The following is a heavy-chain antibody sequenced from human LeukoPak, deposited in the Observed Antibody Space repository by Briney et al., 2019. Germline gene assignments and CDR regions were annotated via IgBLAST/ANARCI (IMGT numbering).Heavy chain of an antibody. CDR1: GGSLNSYY. D-gene: IGHD2-2*01. J-gene: IGHJ4*02. Sequence: SEALSLTCTVSGGSLNSYYWSWVRQPPATGLEWSGYIYYSGSTNYNPSLKSRVTIPVDTSKNQFSLKLSSVTAADTAVYYCARTGTYCSSTSCYHDYWGQGTLVTVSS. V-gene: IGHV4-59*01. CDR3: ARTGTYCSSTSCYHDY. CDR2: IYYSGST.